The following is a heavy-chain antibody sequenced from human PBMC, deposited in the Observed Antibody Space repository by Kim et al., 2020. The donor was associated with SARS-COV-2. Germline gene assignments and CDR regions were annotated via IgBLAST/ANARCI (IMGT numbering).Heavy chain of an antibody. CDR3: EASDY. J-gene: IGHJ4*02. CDR2: ISDSGVRT. Sequence: ISDSGVRTHYADPVKGGFTISRDNSKSTLFLQMNSLRAEDTAVYYCEASDYWGQGSLVTVSS. V-gene: IGHV3-23*01.